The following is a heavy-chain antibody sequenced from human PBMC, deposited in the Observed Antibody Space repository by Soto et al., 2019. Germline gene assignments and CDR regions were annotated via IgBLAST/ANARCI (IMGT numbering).Heavy chain of an antibody. V-gene: IGHV3-21*01. CDR3: AREGNYHEF. J-gene: IGHJ4*02. Sequence: VGSLRLSCESSGFPFGIYTMNWVRQAPGKGLEWVSSISSSGTYIDYADSVEGRFAISRDDAKNSVFLEMTSLRVDDTAVYYCAREGNYHEFWGQGTLVTVSS. D-gene: IGHD3-10*01. CDR2: ISSSGTYI. CDR1: GFPFGIYT.